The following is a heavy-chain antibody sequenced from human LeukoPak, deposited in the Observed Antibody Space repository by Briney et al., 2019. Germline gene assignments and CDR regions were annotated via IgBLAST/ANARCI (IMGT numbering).Heavy chain of an antibody. CDR3: AREQVEVYATGQPRPFDY. D-gene: IGHD2-8*01. CDR2: INPNSGGT. Sequence: ASVKVSCKASGYTFTGYYMHWVRQAPGQGLEWMGWINPNSGGTNYAQKFQGRVTMTRDTSISTAYMELSRLRSDDTAVYYCAREQVEVYATGQPRPFDYWGQGTLVTVSS. V-gene: IGHV1-2*02. J-gene: IGHJ4*02. CDR1: GYTFTGYY.